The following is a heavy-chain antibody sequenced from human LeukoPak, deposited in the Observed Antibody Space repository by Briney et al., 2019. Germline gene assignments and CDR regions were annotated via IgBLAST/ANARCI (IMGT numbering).Heavy chain of an antibody. CDR1: GGSISSSSYY. CDR2: IYYSRST. Sequence: SETLSLTCTVSGGSISSSSYYWGWIRQPPGKGLEWIGSIYYSRSTYYNPSLKSRVTISVDTSKNQFSLKLSSVTAADTAVYYCARIEYSSSSEVFDYWGQGTLVTVSS. J-gene: IGHJ4*02. D-gene: IGHD6-6*01. V-gene: IGHV4-39*01. CDR3: ARIEYSSSSEVFDY.